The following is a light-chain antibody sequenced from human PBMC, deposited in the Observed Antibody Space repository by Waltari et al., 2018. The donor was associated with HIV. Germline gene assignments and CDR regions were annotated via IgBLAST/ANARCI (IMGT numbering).Light chain of an antibody. V-gene: IGKV1-5*03. Sequence: DIQVAQSPSTLAASVGDRVTLTCRTSQSVGTYLAWYQRQPGKAPKLLIYQASSLQTGVPSRFSPSGSGTYFTLTITSLQPDDFATYYCQQYHSYLTFGQGTGLE. CDR3: QQYHSYLT. CDR1: QSVGTY. CDR2: QAS. J-gene: IGKJ2*01.